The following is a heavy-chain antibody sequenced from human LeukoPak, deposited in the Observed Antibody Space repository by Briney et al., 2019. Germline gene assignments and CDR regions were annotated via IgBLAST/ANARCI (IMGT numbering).Heavy chain of an antibody. CDR3: AKSYDIGWYVCDY. CDR2: ISYDGSNK. D-gene: IGHD6-19*01. V-gene: IGHV3-30-3*02. Sequence: PGRSLRLSCAASGFTFSSYAMHWVRQAPGKGLEWVAVISYDGSNKYYADSVKGRFTISRDNSKNTVFLQMNSLRPEDTAVYYCAKSYDIGWYVCDYWGQGTLVTVSS. J-gene: IGHJ4*02. CDR1: GFTFSSYA.